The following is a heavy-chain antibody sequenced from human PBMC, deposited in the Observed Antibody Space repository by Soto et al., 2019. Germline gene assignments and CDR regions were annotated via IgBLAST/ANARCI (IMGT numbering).Heavy chain of an antibody. CDR3: ARGRPYSSSCYSLYYYYSGMDV. CDR1: GGTFSGYD. D-gene: IGHD6-13*01. J-gene: IGHJ6*02. CDR2: INHSGST. Sequence: SETLSLTCAVYGGTFSGYDLRWIRQPPGKGLEWIGEINHSGSTNYNPSLKSRVTISVDTSKNQFSLKLSSVTAADTAVYYCARGRPYSSSCYSLYYYYSGMDVWGQGTTVTVSS. V-gene: IGHV4-34*01.